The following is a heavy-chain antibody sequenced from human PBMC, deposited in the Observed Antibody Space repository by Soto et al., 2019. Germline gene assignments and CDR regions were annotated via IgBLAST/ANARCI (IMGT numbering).Heavy chain of an antibody. V-gene: IGHV3-30*04. D-gene: IGHD6-19*01. CDR2: ISYDGRNR. J-gene: IGHJ4*02. CDR3: ARDERPYVAVAGTLDY. CDR1: GFNFRTYA. Sequence: GGSLRLSGAASGFNFRTYALHGVRQPPGKGLEWVAVISYDGRNRWYADSVKGRFTISRDNSKNTLFLEMDSLRLDDTAVYYCARDERPYVAVAGTLDYWGQGTLVTVSS.